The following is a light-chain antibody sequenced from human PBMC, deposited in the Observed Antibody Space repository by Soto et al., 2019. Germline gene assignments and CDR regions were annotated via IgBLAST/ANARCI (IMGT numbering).Light chain of an antibody. Sequence: EIVLTQSPGTLSLSPGDRATLSCRASQIIGSNYVAWYQQKAGQAPRLLIYGASVRATGIPDRFSGSGSGTDFTLTISSREPDDVAVYYCQRFGSFTFGPGTKVEIK. CDR1: QIIGSNY. CDR3: QRFGSFT. V-gene: IGKV3-20*01. CDR2: GAS. J-gene: IGKJ3*01.